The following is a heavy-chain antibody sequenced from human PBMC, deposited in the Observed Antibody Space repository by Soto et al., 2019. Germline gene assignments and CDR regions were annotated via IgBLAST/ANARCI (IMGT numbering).Heavy chain of an antibody. J-gene: IGHJ4*02. D-gene: IGHD3-10*01. CDR2: LSGGGDTT. V-gene: IGHV3-23*01. Sequence: EVQLLESGGGLVQPGGSLRLSCAASGFTFNNYAMTWVRQAPGKGLEWVTALSGGGDTTSYADSVKGRFTVSRDGSNNTLYLQMSSLRAEDTALYYCAKGRGGSGSLTPRVDFWGKGTLVTVSS. CDR3: AKGRGGSGSLTPRVDF. CDR1: GFTFNNYA.